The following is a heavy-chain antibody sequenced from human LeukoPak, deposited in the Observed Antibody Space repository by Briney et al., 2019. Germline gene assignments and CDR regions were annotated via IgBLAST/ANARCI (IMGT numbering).Heavy chain of an antibody. Sequence: GGSLRLSCAASGFTFSSYAMHWVRQAPGKGLEWVAVISYDGSNRYYADSVKGRFTISRDNSKNTLYLQMNSLRAEDTAVYYCARGMRSLEWLPSDYWGQGTLVTVSS. CDR3: ARGMRSLEWLPSDY. V-gene: IGHV3-30*01. CDR1: GFTFSSYA. D-gene: IGHD3-3*01. CDR2: ISYDGSNR. J-gene: IGHJ4*02.